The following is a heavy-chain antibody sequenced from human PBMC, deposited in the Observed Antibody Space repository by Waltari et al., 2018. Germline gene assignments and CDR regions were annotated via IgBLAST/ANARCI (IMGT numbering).Heavy chain of an antibody. J-gene: IGHJ5*02. CDR3: ARDLSTPPYNWFDP. V-gene: IGHV4-4*07. CDR1: GDSIGNYF. CDR2: ISSTGTT. Sequence: QVLLQESGPGLVKPSETLSLPCTVPGDSIGNYFWCWIRQPAGKGLEWIALISSTGTTNYNPSLKSRVTMSVDTSRNQFSLRLSSVTAADTAVYYCARDLSTPPYNWFDPWGQGTLVTVSS.